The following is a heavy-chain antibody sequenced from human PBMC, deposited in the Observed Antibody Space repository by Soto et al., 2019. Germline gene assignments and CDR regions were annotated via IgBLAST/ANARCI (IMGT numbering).Heavy chain of an antibody. CDR2: LYYSGTT. V-gene: IGHV4-59*08. D-gene: IGHD3-22*01. J-gene: IGHJ6*03. CDR1: GGSIRGYY. Sequence: PSETLSLTCTVSGGSIRGYYWSWIRQPPGKGLEWIGYLYYSGTTNYNPSLKSRLTISVDTSKNQFSLKLSSVTAADTAVYYCARRIEVAAADGVGYYYYLDVWGKATLVTVSS. CDR3: ARRIEVAAADGVGYYYYLDV.